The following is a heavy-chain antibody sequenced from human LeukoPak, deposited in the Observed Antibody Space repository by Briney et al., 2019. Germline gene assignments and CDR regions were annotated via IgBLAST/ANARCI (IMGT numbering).Heavy chain of an antibody. J-gene: IGHJ4*02. CDR2: IGTAGDT. CDR3: ARGRAAAGFFDY. CDR1: GFTFSSYD. V-gene: IGHV3-13*01. D-gene: IGHD6-13*01. Sequence: GGSLRLSCAASGFTFSSYDMHWVRQATGKGLEWVSAIGTAGDTYYPGSVKGRFTISRENAKNSLYLQMNSLRAGDTAVYYCARGRAAAGFFDYRGQGTLVTVSS.